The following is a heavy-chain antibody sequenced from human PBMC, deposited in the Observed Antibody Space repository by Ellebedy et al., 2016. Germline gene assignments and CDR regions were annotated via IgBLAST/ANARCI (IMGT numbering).Heavy chain of an antibody. V-gene: IGHV3-21*01. Sequence: GESLKISXAASGFTFSSYSMNWVRQAPGKGLEWVSSISSSSSYIYYADSVKGRFTISRDNAKNSLYLQMNSLRAEDTAVYYCANHKGLAYCGGDCYHWYFDLWGRGTLVTVSS. CDR3: ANHKGLAYCGGDCYHWYFDL. D-gene: IGHD2-21*01. J-gene: IGHJ2*01. CDR2: ISSSSSYI. CDR1: GFTFSSYS.